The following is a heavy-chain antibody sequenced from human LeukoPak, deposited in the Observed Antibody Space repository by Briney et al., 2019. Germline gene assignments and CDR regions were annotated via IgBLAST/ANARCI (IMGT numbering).Heavy chain of an antibody. Sequence: GGSLRLSCVASGFTFSTYGMHWVRQAPGKVLEWVAVIWYDGNNKYYADSVKGRFTISRDNSKNTLYLQMNSLRAEDTAVYFCARGSGTTVTLDYWGQGTLVTVSS. V-gene: IGHV3-33*01. D-gene: IGHD4-17*01. CDR2: IWYDGNNK. CDR3: ARGSGTTVTLDY. J-gene: IGHJ4*02. CDR1: GFTFSTYG.